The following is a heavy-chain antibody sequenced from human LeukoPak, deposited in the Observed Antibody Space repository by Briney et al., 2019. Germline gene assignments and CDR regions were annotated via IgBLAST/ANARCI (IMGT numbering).Heavy chain of an antibody. Sequence: GGSLRLSCAASGFTFSSYAMSWVRQAPGKGLEWVSAISGSGGSTYYADSVKGRFTISRDNSKNTLYLQMNSLRAEDTAVYYCAKARTRYCSGGSCYWMTYPIDYYGMDVWGQGTTVTVSS. J-gene: IGHJ6*02. CDR3: AKARTRYCSGGSCYWMTYPIDYYGMDV. CDR1: GFTFSSYA. D-gene: IGHD2-15*01. V-gene: IGHV3-23*01. CDR2: ISGSGGST.